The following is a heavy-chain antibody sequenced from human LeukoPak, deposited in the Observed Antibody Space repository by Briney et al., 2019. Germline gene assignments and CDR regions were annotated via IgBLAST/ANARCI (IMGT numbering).Heavy chain of an antibody. CDR1: GFTFSSYA. CDR2: ISYDGSNK. J-gene: IGHJ4*02. CDR3: AKGAPEDGSLDY. D-gene: IGHD5-24*01. Sequence: GRSLRLSCAASGFTFSSYAMHWVRQAPGKGLEWVAVISYDGSNKYYADSVKGRFTISRDNSKNTLYLQMNSLRAEDTAVYYCAKGAPEDGSLDYWGQGTLVTVSS. V-gene: IGHV3-30-3*01.